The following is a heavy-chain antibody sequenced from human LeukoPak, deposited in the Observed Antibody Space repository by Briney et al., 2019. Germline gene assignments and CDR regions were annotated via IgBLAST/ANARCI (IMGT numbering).Heavy chain of an antibody. D-gene: IGHD3-16*01. CDR2: INTDGSST. Sequence: GGSLRLSCAASGFTFSSYWMHWVRQAPGKGLVWVSRINTDGSSTNCADSVKGRFTISRDNAKNTLYLQMNNLRAEDTAVYYCTRGPNGGDDCWGQGTLVTVSS. V-gene: IGHV3-74*01. CDR1: GFTFSSYW. CDR3: TRGPNGGDDC. J-gene: IGHJ4*02.